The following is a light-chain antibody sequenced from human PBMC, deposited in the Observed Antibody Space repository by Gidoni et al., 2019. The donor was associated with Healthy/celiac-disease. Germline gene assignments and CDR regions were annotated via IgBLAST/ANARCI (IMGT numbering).Light chain of an antibody. CDR3: SSYTSSSTLV. CDR2: DVS. CDR1: SSHVGGYND. Sequence: QSALTQLASVPVSPGQSISIPCAGTSSHVGGYNDVSWYQQHPGKAPKLMIYDVSNRPSGVSNRFSGSKSGNTASLTISGLQAEDEADYYCSSYTSSSTLVFGGGTKLTVL. V-gene: IGLV2-14*01. J-gene: IGLJ2*01.